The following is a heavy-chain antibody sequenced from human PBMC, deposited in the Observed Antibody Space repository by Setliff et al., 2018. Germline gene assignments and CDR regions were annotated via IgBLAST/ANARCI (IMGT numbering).Heavy chain of an antibody. D-gene: IGHD2-15*01. CDR3: ARVRDCSGGICHRGFHHYMDV. CDR2: ISAYNDNT. V-gene: IGHV1-18*01. J-gene: IGHJ6*03. CDR1: GYTFTNYG. Sequence: ASVKVSCKTSGYTFTNYGISWVRQAPGQGLEWMGWISAYNDNTNYAQKVQGRVTMTTDTSTSTAYMELSSLRSEDTAVYYCARVRDCSGGICHRGFHHYMDVWGKGTTVTVSS.